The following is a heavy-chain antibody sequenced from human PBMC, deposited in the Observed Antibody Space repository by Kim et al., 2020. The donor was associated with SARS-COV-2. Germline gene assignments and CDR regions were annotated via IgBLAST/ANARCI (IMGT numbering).Heavy chain of an antibody. V-gene: IGHV3-30-3*01. J-gene: IGHJ4*02. D-gene: IGHD2-15*01. CDR2: ISYDGSNK. CDR1: GFTFSSYA. CDR3: ARWELLY. Sequence: GGSLRLSCAAPGFTFSSYAMHWVRQAPGKGLEWVAVISYDGSNKYYADSVKGRFTISRDNSKNTLYLQMNSLRAEDTAVYYCARWELLYWGQGTLVTVSS.